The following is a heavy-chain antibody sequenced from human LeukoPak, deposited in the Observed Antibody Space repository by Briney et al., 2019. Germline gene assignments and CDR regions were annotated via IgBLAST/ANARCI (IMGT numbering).Heavy chain of an antibody. Sequence: GGSLRLSCAASGFTFSTYNMNWVRQAPGKGLEWVSGISGSGASTYYADSVKGRFTISRDNSKNILYLQMNSLRAEDTALYYCAKDRGSFSSARYYWYFDLWGRGTLVTVSS. J-gene: IGHJ2*01. D-gene: IGHD3-10*01. CDR3: AKDRGSFSSARYYWYFDL. CDR1: GFTFSTYN. CDR2: ISGSGAST. V-gene: IGHV3-23*01.